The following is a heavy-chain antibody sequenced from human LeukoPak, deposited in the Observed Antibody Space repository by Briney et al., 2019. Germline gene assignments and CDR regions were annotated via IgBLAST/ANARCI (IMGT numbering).Heavy chain of an antibody. Sequence: LETLSLTCTVSGGSLSSDYWSWIRQPPRKGLEWIGYIYSTRNTDYTPSLKSRLTISVDTSKNQFSLRLSSVTAADTAIYYCARERGYSYGYQIDYWGQGTLVTVSS. CDR2: IYSTRNT. D-gene: IGHD5-18*01. J-gene: IGHJ4*02. CDR1: GGSLSSDY. CDR3: ARERGYSYGYQIDY. V-gene: IGHV4-59*01.